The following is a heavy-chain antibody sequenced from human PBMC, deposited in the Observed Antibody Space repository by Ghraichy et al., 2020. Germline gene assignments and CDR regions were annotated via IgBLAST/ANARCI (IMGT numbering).Heavy chain of an antibody. V-gene: IGHV1-18*01. CDR1: GYPFTTYA. CDR3: ARCLSYRDSTGYPHFDY. D-gene: IGHD3-22*01. Sequence: ASVKVSCKASGYPFTTYAILWVRQAPGQGFEWMGRISAYNGNTNYAQKLQGRVSMTTDTSTSTAYMELRSLRSDDQAVYYCARCLSYRDSTGYPHFDYWGQGTLVTVSS. J-gene: IGHJ4*02. CDR2: ISAYNGNT.